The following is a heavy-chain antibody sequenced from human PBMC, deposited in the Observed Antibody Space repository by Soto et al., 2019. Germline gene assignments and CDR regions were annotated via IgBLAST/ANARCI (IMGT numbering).Heavy chain of an antibody. Sequence: QVHLAQSGAEVKKPGSSVKVSCRVSGGSFTSHAITWVRQAPGQGLEWVGGIIPACGTANYAQNFRGRVTITADEATTTVYMELFSLRFDDTAVYFCARELACYGHNWFDPWGQGTLVTVSS. V-gene: IGHV1-69*12. J-gene: IGHJ5*02. D-gene: IGHD5-18*01. CDR3: ARELACYGHNWFDP. CDR2: IIPACGTA. CDR1: GGSFTSHA.